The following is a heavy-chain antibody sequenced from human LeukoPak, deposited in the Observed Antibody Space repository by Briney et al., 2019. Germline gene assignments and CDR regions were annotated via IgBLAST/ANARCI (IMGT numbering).Heavy chain of an antibody. CDR3: AKEGSGSYYRVEYFDY. CDR2: ISGSGGST. V-gene: IGHV3-23*01. Sequence: PGGSLRLSCAASGFTFSSYAMSWVRQAPGKGLEWVSAISGSGGSTYYADSVKGRFTISRDNSKNTLYLQMNSLRAEDTAVYYCAKEGSGSYYRVEYFDYWGQGILVTVSS. J-gene: IGHJ4*02. D-gene: IGHD1-26*01. CDR1: GFTFSSYA.